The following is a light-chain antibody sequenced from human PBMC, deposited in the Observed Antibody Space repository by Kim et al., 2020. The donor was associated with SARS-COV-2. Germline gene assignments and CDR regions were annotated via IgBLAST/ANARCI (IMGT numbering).Light chain of an antibody. V-gene: IGLV7-46*01. CDR3: SLNYAGGRM. Sequence: QAVVTQEPSLTVSPGGTVTLTGGSNTGPVTSNQWPYWVQQKPGQVPRTLVYATNHKHSWTPARFSGSLFGGKAALTLSGAQPDDEADYYCSLNYAGGRMFGGGTQLTVL. J-gene: IGLJ3*02. CDR2: ATN. CDR1: TGPVTSNQW.